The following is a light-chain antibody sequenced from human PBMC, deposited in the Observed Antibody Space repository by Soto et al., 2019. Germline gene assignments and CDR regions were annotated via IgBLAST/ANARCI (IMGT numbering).Light chain of an antibody. CDR2: EVT. Sequence: QSALTQTASVSGSPGQSITISCTGTSSDVGGYNFVSWYQQHPGKAPELIIHEVTNRPSGVSGRFSGSKSGNTAFLTISGLQAEDEAVYYCCSHSSSITWMFGGGTKVTVL. J-gene: IGLJ3*02. CDR3: CSHSSSITWM. V-gene: IGLV2-14*03. CDR1: SSDVGGYNF.